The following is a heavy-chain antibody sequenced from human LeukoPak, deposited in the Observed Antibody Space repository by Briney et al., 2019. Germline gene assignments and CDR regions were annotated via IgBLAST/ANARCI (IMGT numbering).Heavy chain of an antibody. Sequence: GRSLRLSCAASGFTFSTYAMHWVRQAPGKGLEWVSVIYSGGSTYYADSVKGRFTISRENAKNSLYLQMNSLRAGDTAVYYCARAAYSSTWYSRYFDLWGRGTLVTVSS. D-gene: IGHD6-13*01. V-gene: IGHV3-66*01. CDR2: IYSGGST. J-gene: IGHJ2*01. CDR1: GFTFSTYA. CDR3: ARAAYSSTWYSRYFDL.